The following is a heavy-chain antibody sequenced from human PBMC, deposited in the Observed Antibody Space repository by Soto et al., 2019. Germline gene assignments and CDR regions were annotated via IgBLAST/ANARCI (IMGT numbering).Heavy chain of an antibody. CDR1: GDTFTNFG. CDR2: IATYNSNR. V-gene: IGHV1-18*01. J-gene: IGHJ5*02. Sequence: HLVQSGPEVKKPGVSITVSCKTSGDTFTNFGLSWVRQAPGQGLEWMGWIATYNSNRNYAQKFQGRLTLTTDTSTSTAYMELKSLRYDDTAVYYCATVIRGVVNLFDPWGQGTLVTVSS. D-gene: IGHD3-10*01. CDR3: ATVIRGVVNLFDP.